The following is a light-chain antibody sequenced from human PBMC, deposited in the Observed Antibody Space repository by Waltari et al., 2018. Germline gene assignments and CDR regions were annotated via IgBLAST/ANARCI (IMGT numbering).Light chain of an antibody. CDR1: SRDVGGSHF. CDR3: SSYVDTYTYV. Sequence: QSALTQPRSVSGPPGQSVTISCTGTSRDVGGSHFVSWFQQLPGSAPKLLIYDVSERPPGVPDRFSGSKSANTASLTISGLQAEDEADYYCSSYVDTYTYVFGPGTRVIVL. V-gene: IGLV2-11*01. J-gene: IGLJ1*01. CDR2: DVS.